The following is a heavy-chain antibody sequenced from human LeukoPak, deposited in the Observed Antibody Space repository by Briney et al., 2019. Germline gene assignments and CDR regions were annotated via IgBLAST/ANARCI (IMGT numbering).Heavy chain of an antibody. Sequence: GGSLRLSCAASGFTFSDYYMSWIRQAPGKGLEWVSYISSSGSTIYYADSVKGRFTISRDNAKNSLYLQMNSLRAEDTAVYYCAKDLSSSWYPPSSYYYYGMDVWGQGTTVTVSS. D-gene: IGHD6-13*01. J-gene: IGHJ6*02. V-gene: IGHV3-11*01. CDR1: GFTFSDYY. CDR2: ISSSGSTI. CDR3: AKDLSSSWYPPSSYYYYGMDV.